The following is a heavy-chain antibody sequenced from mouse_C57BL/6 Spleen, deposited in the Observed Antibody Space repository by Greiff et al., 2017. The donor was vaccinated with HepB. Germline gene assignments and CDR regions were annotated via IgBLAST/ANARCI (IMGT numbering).Heavy chain of an antibody. V-gene: IGHV1-55*01. Sequence: VQLQQSGAELVKPGASVKMSCKASGYTFTSYWITWVKQRPGQGLEWIGDIYPGSGSTNYNEKFKSKATLTVDTSSSTAYMQLSSLTSEDSAVYYCALITTVVEDFDYWGQGTTLTVSS. D-gene: IGHD1-1*01. J-gene: IGHJ2*01. CDR2: IYPGSGST. CDR1: GYTFTSYW. CDR3: ALITTVVEDFDY.